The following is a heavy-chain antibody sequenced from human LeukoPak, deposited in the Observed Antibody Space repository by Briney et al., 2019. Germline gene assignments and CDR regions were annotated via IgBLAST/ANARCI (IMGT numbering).Heavy chain of an antibody. V-gene: IGHV4-34*01. Sequence: SETLSLTCAVYGGSFSPYYWSWVRQPPGKGLEWIGEINHSGSSHYNPSLKSRVTISADTSKNQFSLNLISVTAADTAVYYCARNFQYFDLPDYWGQGTLVTVSS. CDR1: GGSFSPYY. CDR3: ARNFQYFDLPDY. CDR2: INHSGSS. J-gene: IGHJ4*02. D-gene: IGHD2/OR15-2a*01.